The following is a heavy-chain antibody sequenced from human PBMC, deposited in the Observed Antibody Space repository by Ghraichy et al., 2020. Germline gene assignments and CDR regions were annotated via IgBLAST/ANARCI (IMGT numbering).Heavy chain of an antibody. J-gene: IGHJ6*02. D-gene: IGHD5-12*01. V-gene: IGHV1-18*04. CDR1: GYAFTTYG. CDR2: ISAYNGNT. Sequence: ASVKFSCKASGYAFTTYGISWVRQAPGQGLEWMGWISAYNGNTNYAQKLQGRVTMTTDTSTSTAYMELRSLRSDDTAVYYCATFSGYGRNYYYGMDVWGQGTTVTVSS. CDR3: ATFSGYGRNYYYGMDV.